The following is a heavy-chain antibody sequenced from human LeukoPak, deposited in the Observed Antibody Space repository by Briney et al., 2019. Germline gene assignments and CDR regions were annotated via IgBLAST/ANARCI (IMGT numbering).Heavy chain of an antibody. D-gene: IGHD4-23*01. Sequence: SETLSLTCPVSGGSISYYYWSWIRQPPGKGLQWIGYVYYSGSTNYNPSLKSRVTISVDTSKNQFSLKLNSVTPADTAVYYCATLTGGDDAFDIWGQGTMVTVSS. CDR2: VYYSGST. CDR3: ATLTGGDDAFDI. CDR1: GGSISYYY. V-gene: IGHV4-59*01. J-gene: IGHJ3*02.